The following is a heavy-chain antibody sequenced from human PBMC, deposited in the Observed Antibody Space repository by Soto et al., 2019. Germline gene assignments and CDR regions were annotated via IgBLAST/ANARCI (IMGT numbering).Heavy chain of an antibody. CDR3: ARDNGGSPDAFDI. Sequence: SVKVSCKASGGTFSSYTISWVRQAPGQGLEWMGRIIPILGIANYAQKFQGRVTITADKSTSTAYMELSSLRSEDTAVYYCARDNGGSPDAFDIWGKGTMVTVSS. D-gene: IGHD1-26*01. V-gene: IGHV1-69*04. J-gene: IGHJ3*02. CDR1: GGTFSSYT. CDR2: IIPILGIA.